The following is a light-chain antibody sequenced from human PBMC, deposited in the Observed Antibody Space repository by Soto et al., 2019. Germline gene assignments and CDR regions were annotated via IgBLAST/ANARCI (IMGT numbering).Light chain of an antibody. Sequence: ETVMTQSPATLSVSPGERATLSCRASESVRDRLAWYQQKPGQAPRLLIHAASTRATGIPARFSGSGSGTEFTLTISSLKSEDFAVYYCQQHNSWPLTFGGGTKVEIK. CDR1: ESVRDR. CDR2: AAS. V-gene: IGKV3-15*01. J-gene: IGKJ4*01. CDR3: QQHNSWPLT.